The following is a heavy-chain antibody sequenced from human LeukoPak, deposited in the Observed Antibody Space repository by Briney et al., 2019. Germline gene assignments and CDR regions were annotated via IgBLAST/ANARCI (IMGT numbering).Heavy chain of an antibody. J-gene: IGHJ3*02. CDR3: ASTYYGGDAFDI. D-gene: IGHD3-10*01. CDR1: GFTFSSYA. Sequence: PGGSPRLSCAASGFTFSSYAMSWIRQPPGKGLEWIGEINHSGSTNYNPSLKSRVTISVDTSKNQFSLKLSSVTAADTAVYYCASTYYGGDAFDIWGQGTMVTVSS. CDR2: INHSGST. V-gene: IGHV4-34*01.